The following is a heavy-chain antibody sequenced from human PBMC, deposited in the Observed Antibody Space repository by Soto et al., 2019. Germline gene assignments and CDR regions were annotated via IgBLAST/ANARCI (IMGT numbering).Heavy chain of an antibody. V-gene: IGHV3-30-3*01. CDR3: AREYSVSWCESSGCFRRRMDV. J-gene: IGHJ6*02. CDR1: GFTFNTYT. CDR2: ISYDGSSE. D-gene: IGHD6-19*01. Sequence: GGSLRLSCAASGFTFNTYTMHWVRQAPGEGLEWVAIISYDGSSEYYADSVKGRFTISRDNSKNTLDLQMNSLRAEDTAVYYCAREYSVSWCESSGCFRRRMDVWGQGTTVTVSS.